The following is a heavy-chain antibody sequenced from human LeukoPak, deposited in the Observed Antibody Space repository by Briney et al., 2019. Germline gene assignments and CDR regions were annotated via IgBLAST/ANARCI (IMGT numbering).Heavy chain of an antibody. CDR3: ARVAAVITFVSWFDP. J-gene: IGHJ5*02. CDR1: GGTFSSYA. D-gene: IGHD2-15*01. V-gene: IGHV1-69*01. Sequence: APVKVSCKASGGTFSSYAISWVRQAPGQGLEWMGGIIPIFGTANYAQKFQGRVTITADESTSTAYMELSSLRSEDTAVYYCARVAAVITFVSWFDPWGQGTLVTVSS. CDR2: IIPIFGTA.